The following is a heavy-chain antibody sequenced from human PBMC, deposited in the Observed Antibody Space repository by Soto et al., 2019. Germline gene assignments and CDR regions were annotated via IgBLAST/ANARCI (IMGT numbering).Heavy chain of an antibody. CDR2: IYPGDSDT. D-gene: IGHD5-12*01. CDR1: GYSFTSDL. V-gene: IGHV5-51*01. CDR3: AISYSGYDYDAHYYYYYGMDV. Sequence: GASLKVSCKGSGYSFTSDLICWVRHMPGKYLEWMGVIYPGDSDTRYSPSFQGQVTISAGKSISTAYLQWSSLKASDTAMYYCAISYSGYDYDAHYYYYYGMDVWGQGTTVTVSS. J-gene: IGHJ6*02.